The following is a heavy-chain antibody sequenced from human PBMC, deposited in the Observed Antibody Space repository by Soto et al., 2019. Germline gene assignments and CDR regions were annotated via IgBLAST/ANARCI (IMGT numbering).Heavy chain of an antibody. J-gene: IGHJ4*02. V-gene: IGHV4-31*03. CDR1: GGSFNSGGYY. Sequence: PSETLSLTCTVSGGSFNSGGYYWSWIRQRPGKGLEWIGSISYSGTIYYNPSLKSRLTLSVDTSKNQFSLHWSSLAASDTGIYYCARTARYCNGNNCYLSGFDSWGPGTLVTVSS. CDR2: ISYSGTI. D-gene: IGHD2-15*01. CDR3: ARTARYCNGNNCYLSGFDS.